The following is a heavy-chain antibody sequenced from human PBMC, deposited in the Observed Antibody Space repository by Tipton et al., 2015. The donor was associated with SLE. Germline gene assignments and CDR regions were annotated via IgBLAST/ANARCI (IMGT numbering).Heavy chain of an antibody. CDR1: GGSISSYY. Sequence: TLSLTCTVSGGSISSYYWSWIRQPAGKGLEWIGRIYTSGSTNYNPSLQSRVTMSVDTSKNQFSLKLSSVTAADTAVYYCARKNYEIQNWYFDLWGRGTLVTVSS. D-gene: IGHD3-22*01. CDR2: IYTSGST. V-gene: IGHV4-4*07. CDR3: ARKNYEIQNWYFDL. J-gene: IGHJ2*01.